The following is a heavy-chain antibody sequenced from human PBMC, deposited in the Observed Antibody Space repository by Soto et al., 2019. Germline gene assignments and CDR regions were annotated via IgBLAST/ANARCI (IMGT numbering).Heavy chain of an antibody. Sequence: SGPTLVNPTQTLTLTCTFSGFSLSTSGVGVGWIRQPPGKALEWLALIYWDDDKRYSPSLKSRLTITKDTSKNQVVLTMTNMDPVDTATYYCARTTLREDYYYYGMDVWGQGTTVTVSS. J-gene: IGHJ6*02. CDR2: IYWDDDK. D-gene: IGHD4-17*01. V-gene: IGHV2-5*02. CDR3: ARTTLREDYYYYGMDV. CDR1: GFSLSTSGVG.